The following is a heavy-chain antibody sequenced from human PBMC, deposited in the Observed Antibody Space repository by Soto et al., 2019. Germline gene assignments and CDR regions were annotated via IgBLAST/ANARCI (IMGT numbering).Heavy chain of an antibody. D-gene: IGHD4-17*01. CDR1: GGSISSGGYY. Sequence: SETLSLTCTVSGGSISSGGYYWSWIRQHPGKGLEWIGYIYYSGSTYYNPSLKSRVTISVDTSKNQFSLKLSSVTAADTAVYYCARVSGVVDYGDYYFDYWGQGTLVTVSS. CDR2: IYYSGST. J-gene: IGHJ4*02. V-gene: IGHV4-31*03. CDR3: ARVSGVVDYGDYYFDY.